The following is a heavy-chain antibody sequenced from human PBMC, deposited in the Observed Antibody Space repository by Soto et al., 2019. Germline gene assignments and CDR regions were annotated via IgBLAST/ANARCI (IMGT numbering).Heavy chain of an antibody. V-gene: IGHV3-33*01. Sequence: QVQLVESGGGVVQPGRSLRLSCAASGFTFSSYGMHWVRQAPGKGLEWVAVIWYDGSNKYYADSVKGRFTISRDNSKNTLYLQMNSLRAEDTAVYYCARGSYVPQVPDYWGQGTLVTVSS. J-gene: IGHJ4*02. CDR3: ARGSYVPQVPDY. CDR1: GFTFSSYG. CDR2: IWYDGSNK. D-gene: IGHD3-16*01.